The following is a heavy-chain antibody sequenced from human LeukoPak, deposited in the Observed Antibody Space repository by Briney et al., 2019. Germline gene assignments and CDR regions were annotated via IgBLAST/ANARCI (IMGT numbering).Heavy chain of an antibody. V-gene: IGHV3-23*01. CDR2: NSGSGGGS. Sequence: GGPLRLSCAASGFTFSSYAMSGVRQAPGKGLEGVSANSGSGGGSYYAGSVKGRFTFSREISKNTLYLQMDSLGADYRAVDYCAKDPPYSGPGLALDIWGPGTMVTVSS. CDR3: AKDPPYSGPGLALDI. CDR1: GFTFSSYA. D-gene: IGHD5-12*01. J-gene: IGHJ3*02.